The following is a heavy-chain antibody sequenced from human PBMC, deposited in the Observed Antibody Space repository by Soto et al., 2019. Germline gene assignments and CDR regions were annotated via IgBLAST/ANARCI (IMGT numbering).Heavy chain of an antibody. D-gene: IGHD2-2*01. V-gene: IGHV1-18*01. Sequence: ASVKVSCKAFGYTFTSYGISWVRQAPGQGLEWMGWISAYNGNTNYAQKLQGRVTMTTDTSTSTAYMELRSLRSDDTAVYYCARDRDCSSTSCYEAYSYYGMDVWGQGTTVT. CDR1: GYTFTSYG. CDR2: ISAYNGNT. CDR3: ARDRDCSSTSCYEAYSYYGMDV. J-gene: IGHJ6*02.